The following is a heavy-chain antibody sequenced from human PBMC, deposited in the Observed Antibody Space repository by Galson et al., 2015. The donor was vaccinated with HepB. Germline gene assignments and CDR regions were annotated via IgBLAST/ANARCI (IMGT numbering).Heavy chain of an antibody. CDR3: AKDSGFGGEDY. V-gene: IGHV3-23*01. CDR2: VRGSGTGT. D-gene: IGHD3-16*01. CDR1: GFTFSVYT. J-gene: IGHJ4*02. Sequence: SLRLSCAASGFTFSVYTMNWVRQAPGKGLEWVPAVRGSGTGTWYADSVKGRFTISRDDSKNTVFLQLNSLRAEDTAIYYCAKDSGFGGEDYWGQGILVTVSS.